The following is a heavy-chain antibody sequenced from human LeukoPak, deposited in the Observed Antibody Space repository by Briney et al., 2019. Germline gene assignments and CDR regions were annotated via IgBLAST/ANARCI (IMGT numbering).Heavy chain of an antibody. CDR3: ARDQSGTTLDY. J-gene: IGHJ4*02. V-gene: IGHV3-21*01. CDR1: GFTFSSHS. CDR2: ISSSSSYI. D-gene: IGHD1-1*01. Sequence: GGSLRLSCAASGFTFSSHSMNWVRQAPGKGLEWVSSISSSSSYIYYADSVKGRFTISRDNAKNTLYLQMNSLRAEDTAVYYCARDQSGTTLDYWGQGTLVTVSS.